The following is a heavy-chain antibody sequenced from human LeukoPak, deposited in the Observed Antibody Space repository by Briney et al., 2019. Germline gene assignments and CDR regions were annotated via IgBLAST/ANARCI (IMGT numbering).Heavy chain of an antibody. CDR3: ARDGVITFGGPSYQMDV. J-gene: IGHJ6*03. D-gene: IGHD3-16*01. CDR2: MKPNSGDT. CDR1: GYTFTGYY. Sequence: ASVKVSCKASGYTFTGYYMHWVRQAPGQGLEWMGWMKPNSGDTNYAQKFQGRVTMTRDTSISTAYMELSRLRSDDTAVYYCARDGVITFGGPSYQMDVWAKGTTVTISS. V-gene: IGHV1-2*02.